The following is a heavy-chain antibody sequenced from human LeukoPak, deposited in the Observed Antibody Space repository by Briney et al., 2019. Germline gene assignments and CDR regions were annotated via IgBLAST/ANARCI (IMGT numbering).Heavy chain of an antibody. J-gene: IGHJ4*02. D-gene: IGHD3-16*02. V-gene: IGHV4-34*01. CDR1: GGSFGGYY. CDR3: ARGRYYDYIWGSYRYFDY. Sequence: SETLSLTCAVYGGSFGGYYWSWIRQPPGKGLEWIGEINHSGSTNYNPSLKSRVTISVDTSKNQFSLKLSSVTAADTAVYYCARGRYYDYIWGSYRYFDYWGQGTLVTVSS. CDR2: INHSGST.